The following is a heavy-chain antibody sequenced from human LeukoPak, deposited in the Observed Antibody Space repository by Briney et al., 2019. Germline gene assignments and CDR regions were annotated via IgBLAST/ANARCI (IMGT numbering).Heavy chain of an antibody. Sequence: GGSLRLSCAASGFTFSSYWMNWVRQAPGKGLEWVANIKQDGSEKYYVDPVKGRFTISRDNAGSSLYLQMDGLRAEDTAVYYCTRASNWAWTYWGQGTLVTVSS. CDR2: IKQDGSEK. CDR1: GFTFSSYW. V-gene: IGHV3-7*01. D-gene: IGHD7-27*01. J-gene: IGHJ4*02. CDR3: TRASNWAWTY.